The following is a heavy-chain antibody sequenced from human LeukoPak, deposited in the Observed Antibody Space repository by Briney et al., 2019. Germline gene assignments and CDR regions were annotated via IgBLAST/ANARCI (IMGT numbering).Heavy chain of an antibody. D-gene: IGHD6-6*01. Sequence: ASVKVSCKASGYTFTGYYMHWVRQAPGQGLEWMGWINPRGGSTSYALKFQGRVTMTRDMSTSTVYMELSSLRSEDTAVYYCARDAGGPYINSSEWFDPWGQGTLVTVSS. CDR1: GYTFTGYY. CDR2: INPRGGST. J-gene: IGHJ5*02. V-gene: IGHV1-46*01. CDR3: ARDAGGPYINSSEWFDP.